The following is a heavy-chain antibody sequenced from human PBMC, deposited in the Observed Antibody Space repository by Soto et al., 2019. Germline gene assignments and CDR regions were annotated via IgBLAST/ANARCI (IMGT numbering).Heavy chain of an antibody. D-gene: IGHD3-3*01. J-gene: IGHJ6*02. CDR2: IYHSGST. CDR3: ARENRSITIFGVVITYYYYGMDV. CDR1: GGSISSSNW. Sequence: QVQLQESGPGLVKPSGTLSLTCAVSGGSISSSNWWSWVRQPPGKGLEWIGEIYHSGSTNYNPSLKSRVTISVDKSKNQFSLKLSSVTAADTAVYYCARENRSITIFGVVITYYYYGMDVWGQGTTVTISS. V-gene: IGHV4-4*02.